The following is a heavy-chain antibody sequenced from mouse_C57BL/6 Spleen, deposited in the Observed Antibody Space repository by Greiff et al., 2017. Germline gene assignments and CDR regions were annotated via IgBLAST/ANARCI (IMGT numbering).Heavy chain of an antibody. CDR1: GYTFTSYW. D-gene: IGHD1-1*01. Sequence: VQLQQPGAELVKPGASVKLSCKASGYTFTSYWMHWVKQRPGQGLEWIGMIHPNSGSTNYNEKFKSKATLTVDKSSSTAYMQLSSLTSEDSAVYYCAPTGSSRGYFGYWGQGTTLTVAS. CDR2: IHPNSGST. V-gene: IGHV1-64*01. J-gene: IGHJ2*01. CDR3: APTGSSRGYFGY.